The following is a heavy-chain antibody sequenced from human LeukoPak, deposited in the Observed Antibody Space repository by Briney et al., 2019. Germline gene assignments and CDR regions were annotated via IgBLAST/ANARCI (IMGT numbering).Heavy chain of an antibody. V-gene: IGHV5-51*01. CDR1: GFDFTRDW. CDR3: ARRDPTTVTAFDY. J-gene: IGHJ4*02. CDR2: IFPDDSDT. Sequence: GESLKISCRFSGFDFTRDWIGWVRLMPGKGLDWMGIIFPDDSDTRYSPSFQGKVTLSADRSISTAYLQLSSLKASDTAIYYCARRDPTTVTAFDYWGQGTLVTVSS. D-gene: IGHD4-17*01.